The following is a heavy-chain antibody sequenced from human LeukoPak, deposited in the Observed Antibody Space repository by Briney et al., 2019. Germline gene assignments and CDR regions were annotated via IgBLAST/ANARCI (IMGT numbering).Heavy chain of an antibody. CDR3: ARVHTPMISADFDY. Sequence: ASVKVSCKASGYTSTTYYLHWVRQAPGQGLEWMGWINPNSGDTNYAQKFQGRVTLTRDTSISTAYMELSSLRSDDTAVYYCARVHTPMISADFDYWGQGTLVTVSS. V-gene: IGHV1-2*02. D-gene: IGHD5-18*01. J-gene: IGHJ4*02. CDR2: INPNSGDT. CDR1: GYTSTTYY.